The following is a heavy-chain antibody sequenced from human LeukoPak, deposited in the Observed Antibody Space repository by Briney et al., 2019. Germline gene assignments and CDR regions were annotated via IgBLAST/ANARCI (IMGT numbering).Heavy chain of an antibody. D-gene: IGHD3-22*01. Sequence: GGSLRLSCAATGFTFSSYWMHWVRQAPGKGLVWVSRIKSDGGIISYADSVKGRFTISRDNAKNTLYLQMNSLRAEDTAVYYCTRGYYYDSSGSVAPFDYWGQGTLVTVSS. V-gene: IGHV3-74*01. CDR2: IKSDGGII. J-gene: IGHJ4*02. CDR3: TRGYYYDSSGSVAPFDY. CDR1: GFTFSSYW.